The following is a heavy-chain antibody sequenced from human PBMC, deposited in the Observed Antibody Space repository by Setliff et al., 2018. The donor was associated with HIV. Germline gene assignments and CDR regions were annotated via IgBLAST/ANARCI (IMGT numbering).Heavy chain of an antibody. V-gene: IGHV3-48*03. CDR3: ARDQRVLRYFDWSNNALDF. Sequence: GSLRLSCAASGFTFSSYEMNWVRQAPGRGLEWISYISASGRTIYYADSVKGRFNISRDNAKNSLYLQMNRLRAEDTAVYYCARDQRVLRYFDWSNNALDFWGQGTLVTVSS. CDR2: ISASGRTI. CDR1: GFTFSSYE. D-gene: IGHD3-9*01. J-gene: IGHJ4*02.